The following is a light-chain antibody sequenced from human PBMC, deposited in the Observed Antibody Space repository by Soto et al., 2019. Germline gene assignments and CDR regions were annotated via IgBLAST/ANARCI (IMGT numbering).Light chain of an antibody. CDR1: QSVSSN. CDR2: GAT. J-gene: IGKJ1*01. Sequence: EIVMTQSPATLSVSPGERATLSCRASQSVSSNLAWYQQKPGQAPRLLIYGATTRATDIPGRFSGSGSGTEFTNTISSLQYEAIAGYYCQQYNNWPPMAFGQGTKVEIK. V-gene: IGKV3-15*01. CDR3: QQYNNWPPMA.